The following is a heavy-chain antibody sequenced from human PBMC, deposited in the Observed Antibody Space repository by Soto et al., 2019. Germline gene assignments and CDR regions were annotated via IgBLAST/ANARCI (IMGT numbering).Heavy chain of an antibody. CDR1: GGSFSGYY. V-gene: IGHV4-34*01. D-gene: IGHD2-2*01. CDR2: VNHSGTT. Sequence: QVQLQQWGAGLLKPSETLSLTCAVYGGSFSGYYWTWIRQSPEKGLEWIGEVNHSGTTYYNPSLKNRVTISVHTPKNQCSMKMSSVTAADTAVYYCARGIGYCSSINCYSSRRLRFDSWGQGTLVTVSS. J-gene: IGHJ4*02. CDR3: ARGIGYCSSINCYSSRRLRFDS.